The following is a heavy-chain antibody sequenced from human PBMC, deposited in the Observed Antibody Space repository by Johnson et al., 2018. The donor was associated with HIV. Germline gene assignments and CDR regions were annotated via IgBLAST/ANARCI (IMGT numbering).Heavy chain of an antibody. V-gene: IGHV3-30-3*01. D-gene: IGHD3-10*01. J-gene: IGHJ3*02. Sequence: QVQLVESGGGVVQPGRSLRLSCAASGFTFSSYAMHWVRQAPGKGLEWVAVISYDGSNKYYADSVKGRFTISRDNSKNTLYLQMNSLRAEDTAVYYCARVLWFGELFSRAVDIWGQGTMVTVSA. CDR3: ARVLWFGELFSRAVDI. CDR1: GFTFSSYA. CDR2: ISYDGSNK.